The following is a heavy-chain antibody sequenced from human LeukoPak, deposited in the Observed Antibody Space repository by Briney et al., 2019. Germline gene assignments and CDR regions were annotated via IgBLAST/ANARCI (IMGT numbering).Heavy chain of an antibody. CDR1: GLTYSDQY. D-gene: IGHD3-3*01. Sequence: GGSLRLSCVVSGLTYSDQYMSWIRQAPGKGLEWISYISDSGSYTNYADSVRGRFTISRDNAKNSLFLQMNSLRAEDTAVYYCARTMGLGPEGHFDYWGQGTLVTVSA. CDR2: ISDSGSYT. J-gene: IGHJ4*02. V-gene: IGHV3-11*03. CDR3: ARTMGLGPEGHFDY.